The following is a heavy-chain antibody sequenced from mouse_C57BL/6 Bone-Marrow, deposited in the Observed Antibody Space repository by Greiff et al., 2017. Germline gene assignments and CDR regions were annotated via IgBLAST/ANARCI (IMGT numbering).Heavy chain of an antibody. V-gene: IGHV5-17*01. D-gene: IGHD1-1*01. CDR2: ISSGSSTL. Sequence: EVKLVESGGGLVKPGGSLKLSCAASGFTFSDYGMHWVRQAPEKGLEWVAYISSGSSTLYYADTVKGRFTISRDNAKNTLFLQMTSLRSEDTAMYYCARGSSYVGWYFDVWGTGTTVTVSS. CDR1: GFTFSDYG. J-gene: IGHJ1*03. CDR3: ARGSSYVGWYFDV.